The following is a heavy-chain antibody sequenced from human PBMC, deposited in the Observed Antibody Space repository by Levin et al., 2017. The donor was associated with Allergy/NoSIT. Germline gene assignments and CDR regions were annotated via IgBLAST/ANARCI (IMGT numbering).Heavy chain of an antibody. CDR3: ARGGCSRTSCLDY. V-gene: IGHV3-74*01. D-gene: IGHD2-2*01. CDR1: GFTFSRYY. CDR2: ITLDVTDT. J-gene: IGHJ4*02. Sequence: GGSLRLSCAASGFTFSRYYMHWVRQAPGKGLVWVSRITLDVTDTYYADSVKGRFTISRDNAENTLFLQMNSLRAEDTGIYYCARGGCSRTSCLDYWGQGILVTVSS.